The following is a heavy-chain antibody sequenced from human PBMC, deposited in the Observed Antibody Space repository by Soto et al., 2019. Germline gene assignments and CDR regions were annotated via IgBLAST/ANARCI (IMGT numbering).Heavy chain of an antibody. J-gene: IGHJ4*02. CDR3: ARDKYWVDYIWGSYRSNLDY. CDR1: GFTFSSYW. CDR2: IKQDGSEK. V-gene: IGHV3-7*01. D-gene: IGHD3-16*02. Sequence: EVQLVESGGGLVQPGGSLRLSCAASGFTFSSYWMSWVRQAPGKGLEWVANIKQDGSEKYYVDSVKGRFTISRDNAKNSLYLQMNSLRAEDTAVYYCARDKYWVDYIWGSYRSNLDYWGQGTLVTVSS.